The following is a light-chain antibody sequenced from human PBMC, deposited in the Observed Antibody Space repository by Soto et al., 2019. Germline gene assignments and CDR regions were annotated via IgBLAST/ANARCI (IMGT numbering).Light chain of an antibody. CDR2: AAS. J-gene: IGKJ5*01. CDR1: QGIGDT. CDR3: QQLNSYLIN. Sequence: EVVMRQSRATLSVSPGEFATLSCRASQGIGDTLAWYQHKPGQTPRLLIYAASTLHTGVPSRFSGSGSGTEFTLTISSLQPEDFATYYCQQLNSYLINFGQGKRLEIK. V-gene: IGKV3-15*01.